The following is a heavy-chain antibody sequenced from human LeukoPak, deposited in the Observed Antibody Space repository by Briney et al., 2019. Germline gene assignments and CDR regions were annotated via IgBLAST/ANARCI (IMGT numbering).Heavy chain of an antibody. J-gene: IGHJ3*02. CDR3: ARSDSSGWYLGDAFDI. V-gene: IGHV4-4*07. CDR1: GGSISSYY. Sequence: SETLSLTCTVSGGSISSYYWSWIRQPAGKGLEWIGRIYTSGSTNYNPSLKSRVTMSVDTSKNQFSLKLSSVTAADTAVYYCARSDSSGWYLGDAFDIWGQGTMVTVSS. D-gene: IGHD6-19*01. CDR2: IYTSGST.